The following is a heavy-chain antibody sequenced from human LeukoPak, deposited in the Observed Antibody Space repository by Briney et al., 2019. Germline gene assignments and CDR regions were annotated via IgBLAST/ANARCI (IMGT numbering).Heavy chain of an antibody. CDR3: ARGADTSAYYYYFDY. D-gene: IGHD3-22*01. V-gene: IGHV4-59*01. Sequence: PSETLSLTCTVSGGSISYYHWTWVRQPPGKELEWIGYVYYSGSSSYNPSLKSRVTMSVDTSKNQFSLRLSSVTAADTAVYFCARGADTSAYYYYFDYWGQGILVAVSS. J-gene: IGHJ4*02. CDR1: GGSISYYH. CDR2: VYYSGSS.